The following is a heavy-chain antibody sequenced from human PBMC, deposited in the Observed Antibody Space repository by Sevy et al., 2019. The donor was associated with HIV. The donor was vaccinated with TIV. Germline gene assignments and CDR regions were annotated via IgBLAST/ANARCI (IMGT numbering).Heavy chain of an antibody. CDR1: GFTFSDHR. CDR2: ISYDGRNNK. J-gene: IGHJ4*02. CDR3: ARDRGEILSSAFDY. D-gene: IGHD3-16*01. V-gene: IGHV3-30*03. Sequence: GGSLRLSCAAFGFTFSDHRMHWVRQAPSKGLEWVAVISYDGRNNKYNVDSVKGRFTISRDNSKNTVYLQMNSLRPEDTAIYYCARDRGEILSSAFDYWGQGTLVTVSS.